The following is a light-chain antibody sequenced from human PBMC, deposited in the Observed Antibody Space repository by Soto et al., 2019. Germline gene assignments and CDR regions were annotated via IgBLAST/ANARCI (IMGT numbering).Light chain of an antibody. J-gene: IGKJ1*01. V-gene: IGKV1-5*01. Sequence: DIQMTQSPSTLSASVGDRVTITCRASQSISSWLAWYQQKPGKAPKLLIYDASSLESGAPSRFNGSGSGTEFSLVISSLQPDDFATYYFQQYNSYSTWTFVRGTKVEIK. CDR3: QQYNSYSTWT. CDR2: DAS. CDR1: QSISSW.